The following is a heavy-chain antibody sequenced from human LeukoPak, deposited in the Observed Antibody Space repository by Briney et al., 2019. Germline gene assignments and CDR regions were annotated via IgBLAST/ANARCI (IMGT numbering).Heavy chain of an antibody. D-gene: IGHD3-22*01. CDR1: GGSISSSSYY. CDR2: IYYSGST. V-gene: IGHV4-39*01. J-gene: IGHJ4*02. CDR3: ARVIRGYHYLSFAY. Sequence: SETLSLTCTVSGGSISSSSYYWGWIRQPPGKGLEWIGSIYYSGSTYYNPSLKSRVTISVDTSKNQFSLKLSSVTAADTAVYYCARVIRGYHYLSFAYWGQGTLVTVSS.